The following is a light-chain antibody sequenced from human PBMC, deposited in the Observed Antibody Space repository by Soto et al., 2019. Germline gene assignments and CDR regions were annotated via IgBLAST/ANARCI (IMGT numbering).Light chain of an antibody. V-gene: IGLV3-1*01. Sequence: SYELTQPPSVSVSPGQTASITCSGDKLGDKYSCWYQQKPGQSPVLVIYEDRKRPSGIPERFSGSKSGNTATLTISGTQAMVEADYYCQAWDSTTPVVFGGGTKLTVL. CDR1: KLGDKY. CDR2: EDR. J-gene: IGLJ2*01. CDR3: QAWDSTTPVV.